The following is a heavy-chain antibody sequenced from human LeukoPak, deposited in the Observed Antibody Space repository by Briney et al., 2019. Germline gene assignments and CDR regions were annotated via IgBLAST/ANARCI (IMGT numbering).Heavy chain of an antibody. D-gene: IGHD6-19*01. CDR3: ARALRGGSGWYGPFDY. CDR2: ISHDGNNK. V-gene: IGHV3-30*03. J-gene: IGHJ4*02. CDR1: GFTFSSYG. Sequence: PGGSLRLSCAASGFTFSSYGMHWVRQAPGKGLEWVALISHDGNNKYYVDSVKGRFTISRDNSKNTLYLQMNSLRAEDTAVYYCARALRGGSGWYGPFDYWGQGILVTVSS.